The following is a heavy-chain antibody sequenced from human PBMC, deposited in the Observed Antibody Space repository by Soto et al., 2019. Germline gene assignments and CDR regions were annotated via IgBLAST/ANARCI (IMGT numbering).Heavy chain of an antibody. J-gene: IGHJ2*01. Sequence: VQLVESGGGLVQPGGSLRLSCAASGSTVSSNYMSWVRQAPGKGLEWVSVIYSGGSTYYADSVKGRFTISRDNSKNTLHLQMNSLRAEDTAVYYCAREVGTMIVVPYWYFDLWGRGTLVTVSS. V-gene: IGHV3-66*01. CDR1: GSTVSSNY. CDR3: AREVGTMIVVPYWYFDL. CDR2: IYSGGST. D-gene: IGHD3-22*01.